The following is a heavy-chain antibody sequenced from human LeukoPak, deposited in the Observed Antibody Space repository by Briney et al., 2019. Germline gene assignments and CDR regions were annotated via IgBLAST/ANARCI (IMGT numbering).Heavy chain of an antibody. CDR1: GYTFTSYG. V-gene: IGHV1-18*01. J-gene: IGHJ4*02. D-gene: IGHD3-22*01. Sequence: ASVKVSCTASGYTFTSYGISWVRQAPGQGLEWMGWISAYNGNTNYAQKLQGRVTMTTDTSTSTAYMELRSLRSDDPAVYYCARDRGYYYDSSGYYESLPSDYWGQGTLVTVSS. CDR2: ISAYNGNT. CDR3: ARDRGYYYDSSGYYESLPSDY.